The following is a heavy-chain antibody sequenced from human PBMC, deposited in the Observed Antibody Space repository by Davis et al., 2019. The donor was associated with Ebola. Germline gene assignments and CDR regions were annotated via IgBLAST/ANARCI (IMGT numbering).Heavy chain of an antibody. V-gene: IGHV3-15*01. CDR1: GFTFGNYA. J-gene: IGHJ4*02. CDR3: AADYD. CDR2: VKSKTDGGAT. Sequence: GGSLRLSCAASGFTFGNYAMTWARQAPGKGLEWVGRVKSKTDGGATDYAAPVKGRFTVSRDDSKNTLYLQMNSLKTEDTAVYYCAADYDWGQGTLVTVSS. D-gene: IGHD3-16*01.